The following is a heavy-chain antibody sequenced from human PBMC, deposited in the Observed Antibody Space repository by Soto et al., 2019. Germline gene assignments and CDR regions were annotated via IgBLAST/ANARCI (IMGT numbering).Heavy chain of an antibody. D-gene: IGHD2-2*01. V-gene: IGHV3-7*03. CDR2: IKFDGSVK. Sequence: PGGSLRLSCVASGFTFRTNPMSWVRQAPGKGPEWVANIKFDGSVKQYVDSVRGRFSISRDNSRNSLFLQMNSLRAGDTAIYYCVKDGGYCSSSTCYSPRNHYFDSWGQGTLVTVSS. CDR1: GFTFRTNP. J-gene: IGHJ4*02. CDR3: VKDGGYCSSSTCYSPRNHYFDS.